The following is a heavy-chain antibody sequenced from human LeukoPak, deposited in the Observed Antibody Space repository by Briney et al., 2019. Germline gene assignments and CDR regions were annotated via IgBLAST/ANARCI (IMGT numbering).Heavy chain of an antibody. D-gene: IGHD5-18*01. CDR2: IYSGGST. Sequence: GGSLRLSCAASGFTVSSNYMSLVRQAPGKGLEWVSVIYSGGSTYYADSVKGRFTISRDNSKNTLYLQMNSLRAEDTAVYYCARAYTAKALYYFDYWGQGTLVTVSS. CDR1: GFTVSSNY. CDR3: ARAYTAKALYYFDY. V-gene: IGHV3-66*02. J-gene: IGHJ4*02.